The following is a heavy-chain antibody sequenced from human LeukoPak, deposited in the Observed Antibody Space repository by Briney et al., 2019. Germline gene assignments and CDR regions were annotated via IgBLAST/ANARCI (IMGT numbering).Heavy chain of an antibody. CDR2: IHHTGAT. Sequence: SETLSLTCAIYGGSLSGYFWSWIRQPPGKGLEWIGEIHHTGATNYKPSLKSRVSISLDMSKNQLSLEMRSVTAADTAVYYCARGRLDYYYMDVWGRGTTVTVSS. J-gene: IGHJ6*03. CDR3: ARGRLDYYYMDV. V-gene: IGHV4-34*01. CDR1: GGSLSGYF. D-gene: IGHD3-9*01.